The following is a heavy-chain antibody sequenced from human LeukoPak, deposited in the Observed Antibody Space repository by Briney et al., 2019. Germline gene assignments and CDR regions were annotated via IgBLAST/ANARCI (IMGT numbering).Heavy chain of an antibody. CDR1: GFTFNSYA. CDR2: ITNSGGNT. D-gene: IGHD5-12*01. Sequence: ESGGSLRLSCAASGFTFNSYAMSWVRQAPGKGLEWVSGITNSGGNTYYADSVKGRFTISRDNSKSTLYLQMNSLRAEDTAVFYCAKGGQTDRFDYWGQGALVTVSS. CDR3: AKGGQTDRFDY. V-gene: IGHV3-23*01. J-gene: IGHJ4*02.